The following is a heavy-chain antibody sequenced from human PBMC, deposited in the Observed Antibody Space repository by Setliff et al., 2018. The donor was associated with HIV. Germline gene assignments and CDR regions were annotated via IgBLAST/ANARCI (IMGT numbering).Heavy chain of an antibody. J-gene: IGHJ4*02. CDR3: ARLVEVTAGRRGFDY. D-gene: IGHD2-21*02. CDR2: IYTSGST. V-gene: IGHV4-61*09. Sequence: PSETLSLTCTVSGGSISSGRYYWNWIRQPAGKGLEWIGHIYTSGSTNYNPSLKSRVTISLDTSKNQFSLNLSSVTAADTAVYYCARLVEVTAGRRGFDYWGQGTLVTVSS. CDR1: GGSISSGRYY.